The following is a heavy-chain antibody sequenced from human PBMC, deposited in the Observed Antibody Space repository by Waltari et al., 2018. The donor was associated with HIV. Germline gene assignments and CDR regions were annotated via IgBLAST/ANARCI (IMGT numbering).Heavy chain of an antibody. CDR2: ISYDGRNK. CDR1: GFTFSDYG. Sequence: QVPLLESGGGVVQPGRSLRLSCEVSGFTFSDYGFHWVPQAPGRGLEWVALISYDGRNKYYAESVKGRFTLSRDNAKNTLFLQMNSLRAEDTAVYYCAKEDFEYGSSSHLGYWGQGTLVTVSS. CDR3: AKEDFEYGSSSHLGY. D-gene: IGHD6-6*01. J-gene: IGHJ4*02. V-gene: IGHV3-30*18.